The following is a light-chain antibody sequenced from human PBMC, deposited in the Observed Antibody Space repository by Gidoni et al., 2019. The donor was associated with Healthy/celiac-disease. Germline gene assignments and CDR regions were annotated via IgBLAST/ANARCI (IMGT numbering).Light chain of an antibody. CDR3: QQRSNWPPIT. J-gene: IGKJ5*01. CDR1: QSVSSY. Sequence: DSVLTQSPATLSLSTGARATLSCRASQSVSSYLAWYQQKPGQAPRLLIYDASNRATGIPARFSGSGSGTDFTLTISSLEPEDFAVYYCQQRSNWPPITFGQGTRLEIK. CDR2: DAS. V-gene: IGKV3-11*01.